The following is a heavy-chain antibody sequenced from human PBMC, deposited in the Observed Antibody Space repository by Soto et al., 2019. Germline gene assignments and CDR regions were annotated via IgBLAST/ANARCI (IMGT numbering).Heavy chain of an antibody. D-gene: IGHD3-10*01. V-gene: IGHV4-34*01. CDR2: INHSGST. J-gene: IGHJ5*02. CDR3: ARYGSGSSVWFDP. CDR1: GGSFSGYY. Sequence: PSETLSLTCAVYGGSFSGYYLTWIRQPPGTGLEWIGEINHSGSTNYNPSLKSRVTISVDTSKNQFSLKLSSVTAADTAVYYCARYGSGSSVWFDPWGQGTLVTVSS.